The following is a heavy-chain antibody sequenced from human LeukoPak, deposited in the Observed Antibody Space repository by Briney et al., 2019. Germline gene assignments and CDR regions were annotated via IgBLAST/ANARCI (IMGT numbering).Heavy chain of an antibody. CDR2: MNPSDFDI. J-gene: IGHJ4*02. V-gene: IGHV5-51*01. D-gene: IGHD3-22*01. CDR1: GYNFDSYL. CDR3: ARQSGYYAFDF. Sequence: PGESLKISCEGSGYNFDSYLIAWVRQVPGKGLEWMGIMNPSDFDIRKSPSFQGQVTISVDQSISTAYLEWSSLKASDTAIYYCARQSGYYAFDFWGPGTLVTVSS.